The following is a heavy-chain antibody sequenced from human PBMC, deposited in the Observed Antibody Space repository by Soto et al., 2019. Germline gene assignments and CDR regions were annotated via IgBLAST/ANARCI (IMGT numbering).Heavy chain of an antibody. J-gene: IGHJ4*02. CDR2: ISGSGGRT. Sequence: EVQLLESGGGLVQPGGSLRLSCAASGFTFSSYAMSWVRQAPGKGLEWVSAISGSGGRTYYADSVKGRFTISRDNSKNTMYLKMDSLRAEDTAVYYCAKVSGGYDFSFDYWGQATLVTVSS. V-gene: IGHV3-23*01. CDR3: AKVSGGYDFSFDY. D-gene: IGHD5-12*01. CDR1: GFTFSSYA.